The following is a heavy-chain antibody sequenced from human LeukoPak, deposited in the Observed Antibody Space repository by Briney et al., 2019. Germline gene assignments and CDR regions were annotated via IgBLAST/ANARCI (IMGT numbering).Heavy chain of an antibody. CDR1: GGSISSYY. Sequence: SETLSLTCTVSGGSISSYYWSWIRQPPGKGLEWIGYIYYSGSTNYNPSLKSRVTISVDTSKNQFSLKLSSVTAADTAVYYCARLRSGYYLYYFDYWGQGTLVTVSS. CDR2: IYYSGST. D-gene: IGHD3-22*01. CDR3: ARLRSGYYLYYFDY. J-gene: IGHJ4*02. V-gene: IGHV4-59*08.